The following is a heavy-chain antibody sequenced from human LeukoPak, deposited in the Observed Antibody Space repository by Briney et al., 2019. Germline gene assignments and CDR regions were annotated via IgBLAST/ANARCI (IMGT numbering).Heavy chain of an antibody. J-gene: IGHJ1*01. CDR3: ARAYCSSTSCYVEYFQH. D-gene: IGHD2-2*01. CDR2: INTDGSST. V-gene: IGHV3-74*01. CDR1: GFTFSSYA. Sequence: GGSLRLSCAASGFTFSSYAMSWVRQAPGKGLEWVSRINTDGSSTSYADSVKGRFTISRDNAKNTLYLQMNSLRAEDTAVYYCARAYCSSTSCYVEYFQHWGQGTLVTVSS.